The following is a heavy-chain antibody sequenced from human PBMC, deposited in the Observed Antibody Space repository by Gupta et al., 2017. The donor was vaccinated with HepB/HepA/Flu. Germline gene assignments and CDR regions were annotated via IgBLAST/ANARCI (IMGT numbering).Heavy chain of an antibody. D-gene: IGHD3-16*01. J-gene: IGHJ4*02. Sequence: QVQLVESGGGVVQPGRSLRLSCAASGFTFSSDGMNWVRQAPGKGREWVAVIWYDGSNKYYADAGKGRFTISRDNSKNTLYLQMNSMRDEDTAVYYCARDRSGEGIGDLAYWGQGNLVTVSS. CDR2: IWYDGSNK. CDR3: ARDRSGEGIGDLAY. CDR1: GFTFSSDG. V-gene: IGHV3-33*01.